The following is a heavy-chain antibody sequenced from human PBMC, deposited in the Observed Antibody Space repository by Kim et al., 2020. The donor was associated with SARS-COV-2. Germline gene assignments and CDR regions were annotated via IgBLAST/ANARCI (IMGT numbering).Heavy chain of an antibody. J-gene: IGHJ3*02. CDR2: INPNSGGT. D-gene: IGHD1-26*01. CDR3: ARDGGELHPSDLAFDI. CDR1: GYTFTGYY. V-gene: IGHV1-2*02. Sequence: ASVKVSCKASGYTFTGYYMHWVRQAPGQGLEWMGWINPNSGGTNYAQKFQGRVTMTRDTSISTAYMELSRLRSDDTAVYYCARDGGELHPSDLAFDIWGQGTMVTVSS.